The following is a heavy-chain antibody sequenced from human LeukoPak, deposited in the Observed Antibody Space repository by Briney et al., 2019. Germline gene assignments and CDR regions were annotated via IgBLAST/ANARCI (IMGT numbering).Heavy chain of an antibody. CDR2: VSVYHGTT. CDR1: GYTFTSYG. J-gene: IGHJ3*02. Sequence: ASVKVSCKASGYTFTSYGISWVRQAPGQGPEWMGWVSVYHGTTNYARKVQGRVTMTTDTSTNTAYLELRSLRSDDTAVYYCARVTSLTTLTAFDIWGQGTMVTVSS. V-gene: IGHV1-18*01. CDR3: ARVTSLTTLTAFDI. D-gene: IGHD4-11*01.